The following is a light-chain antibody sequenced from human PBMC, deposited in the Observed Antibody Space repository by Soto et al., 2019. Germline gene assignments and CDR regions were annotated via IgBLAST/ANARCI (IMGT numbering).Light chain of an antibody. J-gene: IGLJ1*01. V-gene: IGLV2-14*01. Sequence: QSALTQPASVSGSPGQSITISCTGTSTDVGRYNYVSWYQQHPGKAPKLMVYDVSNRPSWVSNRFSGSKSGITASLTISGLQAEDEADYYCTSYTSDSPYVFGTGTKLTVL. CDR2: DVS. CDR3: TSYTSDSPYV. CDR1: STDVGRYNY.